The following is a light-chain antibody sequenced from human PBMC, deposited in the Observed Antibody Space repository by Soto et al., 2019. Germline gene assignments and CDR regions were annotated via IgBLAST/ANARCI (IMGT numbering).Light chain of an antibody. CDR3: QQRRSWQVT. Sequence: EIVMTQSPDTLSVSPGERATLSCRASQSVSSNLAWYQQKPGQAPRLLIYDASKRATGIPARFSGSGSGTNFTLTISSLEPEDFAVYYCQQRRSWQVTFGQGTRLEIK. J-gene: IGKJ5*01. CDR2: DAS. V-gene: IGKV3D-11*02. CDR1: QSVSSN.